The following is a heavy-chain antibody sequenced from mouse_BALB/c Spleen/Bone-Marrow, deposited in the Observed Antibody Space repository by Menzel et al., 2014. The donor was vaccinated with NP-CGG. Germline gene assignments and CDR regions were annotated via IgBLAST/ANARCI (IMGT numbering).Heavy chain of an antibody. CDR2: IRNKAYSYTT. Sequence: EVHLVESEGGLVQPGGSLRLSCATSGFTFTDYYMNWVRQPPGKALEWLGFIRNKAYSYTTEYSASVKGRFTISRDNSQSILYLQMNTLRAEDSATYYCARDMGGLLFDYWGQGTTLTISS. CDR1: GFTFTDYY. D-gene: IGHD2-3*01. V-gene: IGHV7-3*02. CDR3: ARDMGGLLFDY. J-gene: IGHJ2*01.